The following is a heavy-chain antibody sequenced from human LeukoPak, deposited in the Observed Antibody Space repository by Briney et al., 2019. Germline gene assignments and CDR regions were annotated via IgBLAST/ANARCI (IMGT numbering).Heavy chain of an antibody. D-gene: IGHD6-19*01. V-gene: IGHV4-31*03. CDR1: GGSISSGGYY. CDR2: IYYSGST. J-gene: IGHJ4*02. Sequence: SETLSLTCTVSGGSISSGGYYWSWIRQHPGKGLEWIGYIYYSGSTYYNPSLKSRVTISVDTSKDQFSLKLSSVTAADTAVYYCARVYSSVPFFDYWGQGTLVTVSS. CDR3: ARVYSSVPFFDY.